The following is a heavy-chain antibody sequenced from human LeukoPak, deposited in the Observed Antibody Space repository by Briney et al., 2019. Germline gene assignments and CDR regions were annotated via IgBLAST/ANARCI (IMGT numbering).Heavy chain of an antibody. J-gene: IGHJ4*02. CDR2: IQQDGSEK. CDR3: ARDKIMGATRFDY. D-gene: IGHD1-26*01. CDR1: GFTFSTYW. Sequence: GGSLRLSCAASGFTFSTYWMSWVRQAPGKGLEWVANIQQDGSEKYYVDSLKGRFIISRDNAKNSLYLQMNSLRVDDTAVYFCARDKIMGATRFDYWGQGALVTVSS. V-gene: IGHV3-7*01.